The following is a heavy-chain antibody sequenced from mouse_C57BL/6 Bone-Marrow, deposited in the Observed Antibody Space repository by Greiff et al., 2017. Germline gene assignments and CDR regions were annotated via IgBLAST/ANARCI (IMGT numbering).Heavy chain of an antibody. D-gene: IGHD2-4*01. Sequence: QVQLKQPGAELVRPGTSVKLSCKASGYTFTRYWMHWVKQRPGQGLEWIGVIDPSDRSTNYNQKFKGKATLTVDTSSSTAYMQLSSLTSEDSAVYYCATELGLRRVCAYWGQGTTLTVSS. V-gene: IGHV1-59*01. CDR3: ATELGLRRVCAY. CDR2: IDPSDRST. CDR1: GYTFTRYW. J-gene: IGHJ2*01.